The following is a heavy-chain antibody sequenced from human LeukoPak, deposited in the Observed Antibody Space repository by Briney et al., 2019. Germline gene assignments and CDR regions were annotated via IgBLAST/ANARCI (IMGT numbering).Heavy chain of an antibody. D-gene: IGHD3-9*01. CDR1: GFTFSSYE. V-gene: IGHV3-48*03. CDR3: ARDDYDIVTGYYSMYSYGVDV. Sequence: GGSLRLSCEASGFTFSSYEMNWVRQAPGKGLEWISYISSGGMTIYYADSVRGRFTVSRDNTKNSLFLQMNSLRAEDTAAYFCARDDYDIVTGYYSMYSYGVDVWGQGTAVTVSS. CDR2: ISSGGMTI. J-gene: IGHJ6*02.